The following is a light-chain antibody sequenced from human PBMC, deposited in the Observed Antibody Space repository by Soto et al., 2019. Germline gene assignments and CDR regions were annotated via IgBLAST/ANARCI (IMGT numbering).Light chain of an antibody. CDR1: QSVSSD. V-gene: IGKV3-15*01. J-gene: IGKJ1*01. Sequence: EIVMTQSPATLSVSPGARAPLSCRASQSVSSDLAWYHQKPGQAPRLLIYGASTRATGIPARFSGSGSGTEFTLTINSLQSEDFAVYYCQQYNNWPRTFGQGTKVDIK. CDR3: QQYNNWPRT. CDR2: GAS.